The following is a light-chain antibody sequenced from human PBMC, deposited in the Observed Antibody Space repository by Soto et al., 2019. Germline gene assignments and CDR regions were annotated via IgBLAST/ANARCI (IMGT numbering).Light chain of an antibody. CDR3: QHSRFIPYT. CDR1: QTISSY. CDR2: AAS. V-gene: IGKV1-39*01. Sequence: DIQMTQFPSSLSASVGDRVTITCRASQTISSYLNWYQHKPGKAPKLLIYAASGLESGAPSRFSGSGSGTDFTLTISSLQPEDFATYYCQHSRFIPYTFGQGTKVDIK. J-gene: IGKJ2*01.